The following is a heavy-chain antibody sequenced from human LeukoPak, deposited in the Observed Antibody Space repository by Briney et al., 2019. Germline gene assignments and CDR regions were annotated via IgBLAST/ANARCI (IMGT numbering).Heavy chain of an antibody. D-gene: IGHD3-3*01. CDR1: GFTFSSYA. V-gene: IGHV3-23*01. CDR2: TSGSGGST. Sequence: GGSLRLSCAASGFTFSSYAMTWVRQAPGKGLEWVSGTSGSGGSTYYADSVKGRFTISRDNSKNTLYLRMNSLRAEDTAIYYCAKEGRRYDFWSGYCDYWGRGTLVTVSS. CDR3: AKEGRRYDFWSGYCDY. J-gene: IGHJ4*02.